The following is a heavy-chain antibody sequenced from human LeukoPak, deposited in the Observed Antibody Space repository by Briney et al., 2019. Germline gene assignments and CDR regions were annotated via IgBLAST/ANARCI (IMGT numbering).Heavy chain of an antibody. D-gene: IGHD3-10*01. Sequence: GGSLRLSCAASGFTFSSYSMNWVRQAPGKGLEWVSSISSSSSYIYYADSVKGRFTISRDNAKNSLYLQMNSLRAEDTAVYYCAKAGGYYGSGRAATNWFDPWGQGTLVTVSS. CDR1: GFTFSSYS. CDR3: AKAGGYYGSGRAATNWFDP. V-gene: IGHV3-21*01. CDR2: ISSSSSYI. J-gene: IGHJ5*02.